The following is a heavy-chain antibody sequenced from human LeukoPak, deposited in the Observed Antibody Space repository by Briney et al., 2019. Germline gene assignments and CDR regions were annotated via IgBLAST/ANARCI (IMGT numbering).Heavy chain of an antibody. D-gene: IGHD6-19*01. J-gene: IGHJ4*02. Sequence: ASVTVSCTASGYTFTSYGISWVRQAPGQGVEWMGWISGYNGNTNYAQKFQGRVTMTTDTSTSTAYMELRSLRSDDTAVYYCARDLKRGYSSGRYSWGTGSSNDYWGQGTLVTVSS. V-gene: IGHV1-18*01. CDR3: ARDLKRGYSSGRYSWGTGSSNDY. CDR2: ISGYNGNT. CDR1: GYTFTSYG.